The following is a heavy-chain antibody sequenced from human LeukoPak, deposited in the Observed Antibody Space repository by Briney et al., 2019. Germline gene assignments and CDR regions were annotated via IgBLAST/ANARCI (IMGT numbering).Heavy chain of an antibody. V-gene: IGHV1-69*05. D-gene: IGHD2-2*01. Sequence: SVKVSCKASGGTFSSYAISWVRQAPGQGLEWMGGIIPIFGTANYAQKFQGRVTITTDESTSIAYMELSSLRSEDTAVYYCAREEGGYCSSTSCFNWFDPWGQGTLVTVSS. CDR3: AREEGGYCSSTSCFNWFDP. CDR2: IIPIFGTA. CDR1: GGTFSSYA. J-gene: IGHJ5*02.